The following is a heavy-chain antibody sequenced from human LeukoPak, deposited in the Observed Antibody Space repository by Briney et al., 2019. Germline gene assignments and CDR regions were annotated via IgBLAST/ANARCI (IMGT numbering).Heavy chain of an antibody. V-gene: IGHV1-69*06. CDR3: ARDVGTGWYNFDH. CDR1: GGTFSSYA. J-gene: IGHJ4*02. D-gene: IGHD6-19*01. CDR2: IIPIFGTA. Sequence: SVKVSCKASGGTFSSYAISWVRQAPGQGLEWMGGIIPIFGTANYAQKFQGRVTITADKSTSTAYMELSSLRSEDTAVYYCARDVGTGWYNFDHWGQGTLVTVSS.